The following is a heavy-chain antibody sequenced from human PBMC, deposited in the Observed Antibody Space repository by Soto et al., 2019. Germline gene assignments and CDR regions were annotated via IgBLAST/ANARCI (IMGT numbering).Heavy chain of an antibody. D-gene: IGHD2-2*01. V-gene: IGHV3-7*01. J-gene: IGHJ4*03. CDR2: IPQEGSDG. CDR3: ARGISYYVVVVPAALAF. CDR1: GFTLSMYS. Sequence: PGGSLRLSCEVSGFTLSMYSMTWVRQAPGKGLEWVAKIPQEGSDGHYVDSVKGRFTISGDNADNSLYLQMNSLRADDTAVYFCARGISYYVVVVPAALAFGGQGSWVPASS.